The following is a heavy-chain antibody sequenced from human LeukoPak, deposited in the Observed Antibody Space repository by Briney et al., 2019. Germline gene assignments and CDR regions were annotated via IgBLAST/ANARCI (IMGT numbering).Heavy chain of an antibody. CDR2: IIPILGIA. V-gene: IGHV1-69*16. D-gene: IGHD3-10*01. CDR1: GGTFSSYT. CDR3: AREEYYYGSGSYLSFYFDH. Sequence: VASVKVSCKASGGTFSSYTISWVRQAPGQGLEWMGRIIPILGIANYAQKFQGRVTITTDESTSTAYMELSSLRSEDTAVYYCAREEYYYGSGSYLSFYFDHWGQGTLVTVSS. J-gene: IGHJ4*02.